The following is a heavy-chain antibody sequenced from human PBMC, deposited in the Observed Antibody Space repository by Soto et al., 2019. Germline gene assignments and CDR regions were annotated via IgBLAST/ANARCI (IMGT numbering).Heavy chain of an antibody. Sequence: SETLSLTCSFSGDSVTSHYLTWIRQSPEKGLEWIGYMHYTGFSHYNPSLKSRVTISVDTSKNQFSLKLSSVTAADTAVYYCAREFYYDSSGYPDYWGQGTLVTVYS. CDR3: AREFYYDSSGYPDY. J-gene: IGHJ4*02. D-gene: IGHD3-22*01. CDR1: GDSVTSHY. CDR2: MHYTGFS. V-gene: IGHV4-59*02.